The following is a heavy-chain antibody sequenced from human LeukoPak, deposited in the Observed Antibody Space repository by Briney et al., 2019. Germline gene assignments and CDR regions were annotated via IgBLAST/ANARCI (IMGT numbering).Heavy chain of an antibody. CDR2: IYYSGST. V-gene: IGHV4-39*01. Sequence: PSETLSLTCTVSGGSISSSSYYWVWIRQPPGKGLEWIGSIYYSGSTYYNPSLKSRVTISVDTSKNQFSLKLSSETAADTAVYYCARRFVKPPFHFDYWGQGTLVTVSS. D-gene: IGHD3-16*01. CDR1: GGSISSSSYY. J-gene: IGHJ4*02. CDR3: ARRFVKPPFHFDY.